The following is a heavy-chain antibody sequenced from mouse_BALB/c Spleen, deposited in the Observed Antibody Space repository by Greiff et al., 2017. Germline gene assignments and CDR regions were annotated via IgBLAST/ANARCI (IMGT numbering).Heavy chain of an antibody. Sequence: VQRVESGAELARPGASVKLSCKASGYTFTDYYINWVKQRTGQGLEWIGEIYPGSGNTYYNEKFKGKATLTADKSSSTAYMQLSSLTSEDSAVYFCARRGDYYYGSCYLFDYWGQGTTLTVSS. CDR3: ARRGDYYYGSCYLFDY. V-gene: IGHV1-77*01. CDR2: IYPGSGNT. D-gene: IGHD1-1*01. J-gene: IGHJ2*01. CDR1: GYTFTDYY.